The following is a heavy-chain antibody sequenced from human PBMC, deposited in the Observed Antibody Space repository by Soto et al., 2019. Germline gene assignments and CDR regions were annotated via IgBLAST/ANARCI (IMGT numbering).Heavy chain of an antibody. CDR1: GYTFPSAY. CDR2: VNPSGGRT. CDR3: ARARGPIDY. J-gene: IGHJ4*02. V-gene: IGHV1-46*01. D-gene: IGHD3-10*01. Sequence: QVQLVQSGAEVKKPGASVKVSCKASGYTFPSAYRNWVGRAPGHGLGWMGKVNPSGGRTSYAQKCQGRVTMTRDTSTSTVYMELSSLRSEDTAVYYCARARGPIDYWGQGTLVTVSS.